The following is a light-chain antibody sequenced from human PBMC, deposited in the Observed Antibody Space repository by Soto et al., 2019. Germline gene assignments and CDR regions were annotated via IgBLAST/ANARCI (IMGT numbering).Light chain of an antibody. J-gene: IGLJ1*01. CDR2: EVS. V-gene: IGLV2-18*02. CDR1: SSDVGSYNR. CDR3: SSYTSSSTYV. Sequence: QSVLTQPPSVSWSPGQSVAISCTGTSSDVGSYNRVSWYQQPPGTAPKVMIYEVSNRPSGVPDRFSGSKSGNTASLTISGLQAEDEADYYCSSYTSSSTYVFGNGTKVTVL.